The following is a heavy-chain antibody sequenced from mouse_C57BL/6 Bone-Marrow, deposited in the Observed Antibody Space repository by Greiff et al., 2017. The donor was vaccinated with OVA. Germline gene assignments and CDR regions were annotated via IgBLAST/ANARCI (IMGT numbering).Heavy chain of an antibody. D-gene: IGHD2-5*01. CDR2: IYPGSGST. J-gene: IGHJ4*01. Sequence: QVQLQQPGAELVKPGASVKMSCKASGYTFTSYWITWVKQRPGQGLEWIGDIYPGSGSTNYNEKFKSKATLTVDTSSSTAYMQLSSLTSEDSAVYYCARGDNSIYEFYAMDDWGQGTSVTVSS. V-gene: IGHV1-55*01. CDR1: GYTFTSYW. CDR3: ARGDNSIYEFYAMDD.